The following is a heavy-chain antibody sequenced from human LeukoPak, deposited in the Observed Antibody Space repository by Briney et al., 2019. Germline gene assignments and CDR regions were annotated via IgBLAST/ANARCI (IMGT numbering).Heavy chain of an antibody. Sequence: PGGSLRLSCAASGFTFSSYSMNWVRQAPGEGLEWVSSISSSSSYIYYADSVKGRFTISRDNAKNSLYLQVNSLRAEDTAVYYCARDIAVAGTREGDYWGQGTLVTVSS. J-gene: IGHJ4*02. CDR2: ISSSSSYI. CDR1: GFTFSSYS. D-gene: IGHD6-19*01. CDR3: ARDIAVAGTREGDY. V-gene: IGHV3-21*01.